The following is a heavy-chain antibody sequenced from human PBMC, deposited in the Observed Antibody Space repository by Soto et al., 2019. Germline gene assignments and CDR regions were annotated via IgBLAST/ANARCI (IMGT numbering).Heavy chain of an antibody. CDR2: ISAYNGNT. D-gene: IGHD5-12*01. V-gene: IGHV1-18*01. CDR3: ARDPKYSGYDTSFDY. J-gene: IGHJ4*02. CDR1: GYTFTSYG. Sequence: ASVKVSVKASGYTFTSYGISWVRQAPGQGLEWMGWISAYNGNTNYAQKLQGRVTMTTDTSTSTAYMELRSLRSDDTAVYYCARDPKYSGYDTSFDYWGQGTLVTVSS.